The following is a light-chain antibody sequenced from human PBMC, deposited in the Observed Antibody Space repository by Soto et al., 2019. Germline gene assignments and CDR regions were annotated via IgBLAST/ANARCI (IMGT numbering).Light chain of an antibody. CDR1: QSVSSSY. CDR3: HHRA. J-gene: IGKJ1*01. V-gene: IGKV3-20*01. Sequence: EIVLTQSPGTLSLSPGERATLSCRASQSVSSSYLAWYQQKPGQAPRLLIYGASSRATGIPDRFSGSGSGTDFTLTISRLEPEDFAVYYCHHRAFGKGTKV. CDR2: GAS.